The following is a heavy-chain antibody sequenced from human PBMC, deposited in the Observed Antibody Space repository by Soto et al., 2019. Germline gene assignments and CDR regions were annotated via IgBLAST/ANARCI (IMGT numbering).Heavy chain of an antibody. D-gene: IGHD6-19*01. J-gene: IGHJ6*02. CDR1: GFTVGNNY. CDR2: MYSGGGT. V-gene: IGHV3-53*01. CDR3: TTSPSVGV. Sequence: EVHLVESGGGLIQPGGSLRLSCAASGFTVGNNYMNWVRQAPGKGLEWVSLMYSGGGTYYADYVKGRFTMSRDSSKNRLYLQLNSLRAEDTAMYYCTTSPSVGVWGQGTTVTVSS.